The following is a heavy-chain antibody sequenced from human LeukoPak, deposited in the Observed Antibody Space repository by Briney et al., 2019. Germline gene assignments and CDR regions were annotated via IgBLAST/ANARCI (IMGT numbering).Heavy chain of an antibody. CDR2: TYPGDSDT. Sequence: GESLKISCKGSGYDFTNYFIGWVRQMPGKGLEYMGITYPGDSDTRYSPSFQGQVTISADKSISTAYLQWSSLKASDTAMYYCARGHYYDSSGYCMTDCSGLFYWGQGTLVTVSS. CDR1: GYDFTNYF. CDR3: ARGHYYDSSGYCMTDCSGLFY. V-gene: IGHV5-51*01. D-gene: IGHD3-22*01. J-gene: IGHJ4*02.